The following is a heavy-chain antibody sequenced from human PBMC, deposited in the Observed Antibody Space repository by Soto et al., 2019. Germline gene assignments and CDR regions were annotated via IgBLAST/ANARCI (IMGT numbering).Heavy chain of an antibody. V-gene: IGHV1-69*01. J-gene: IGHJ2*01. CDR3: ARFLANWYFDL. CDR1: GGTFNNCG. Sequence: QVQLVQSGAEVKKPGSSMKVSCKASGGTFNNCGVSWVRQAPGQGLEWMGGIIPIFNTLNYAQRFLGRLTISADESATTVYMELSSLTSEDTAVYYCARFLANWYFDLWGRGTLLTVSS. CDR2: IIPIFNTL.